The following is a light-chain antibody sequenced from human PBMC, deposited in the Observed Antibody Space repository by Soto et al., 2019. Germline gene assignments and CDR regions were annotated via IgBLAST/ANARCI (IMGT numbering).Light chain of an antibody. V-gene: IGKV1-5*01. CDR2: DAS. CDR3: QQYNSDLFS. J-gene: IGKJ3*01. CDR1: QNINKW. Sequence: DIPMTQSPSTLSSSVGDTVTITCRASQNINKWLAWYQQKPGKAPKLLIYDASSLEGGVPSRFSGSGSGTEFTLTISSLQPDDSATYYCQQYNSDLFSFGPGSKVDVK.